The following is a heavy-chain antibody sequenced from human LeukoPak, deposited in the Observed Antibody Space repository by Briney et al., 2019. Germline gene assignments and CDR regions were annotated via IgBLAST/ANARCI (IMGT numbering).Heavy chain of an antibody. Sequence: GESLTLSCAASGFTFDDYGMSWVRKAPGKGLDLVSVSNWNGGSTGYADSVKGRFTISRDNAKNSLYLKMNSLRAEDTALYYCARDQYYGSGSYSFDYWGQGTLVTVSS. V-gene: IGHV3-20*04. CDR1: GFTFDDYG. J-gene: IGHJ4*02. D-gene: IGHD3-10*01. CDR2: SNWNGGST. CDR3: ARDQYYGSGSYSFDY.